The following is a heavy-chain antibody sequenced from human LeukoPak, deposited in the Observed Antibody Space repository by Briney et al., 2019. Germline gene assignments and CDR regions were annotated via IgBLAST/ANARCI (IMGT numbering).Heavy chain of an antibody. J-gene: IGHJ4*02. CDR3: AKRSLHCSGSPPYFDY. D-gene: IGHD3-10*02. Sequence: GGSLRLSCAASGFTFSNYGMSWVRQAPGKGLEWVSAISSSGGSTFYADSVKGRFTISRDNSKNTLYLQMSSLRAEDTAVYYCAKRSLHCSGSPPYFDYWGPGTLVTVPS. CDR2: ISSSGGST. CDR1: GFTFSNYG. V-gene: IGHV3-23*01.